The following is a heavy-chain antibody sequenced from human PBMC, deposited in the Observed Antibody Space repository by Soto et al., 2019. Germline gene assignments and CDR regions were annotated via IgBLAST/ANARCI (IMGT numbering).Heavy chain of an antibody. D-gene: IGHD6-13*01. CDR3: ARDRPISRQLVLEYNWFDP. CDR2: ISAYNGNT. J-gene: IGHJ5*02. CDR1: GYTFTSYC. V-gene: IGHV1-18*04. Sequence: ALVKVSCKASGYTFTSYCISWVLQAPGQGLEWMGWISAYNGNTNYAQKLQGRVTMTTDTSTSTAYMELRSLRSDDTAVYYCARDRPISRQLVLEYNWFDPWGQGTLVTVSS.